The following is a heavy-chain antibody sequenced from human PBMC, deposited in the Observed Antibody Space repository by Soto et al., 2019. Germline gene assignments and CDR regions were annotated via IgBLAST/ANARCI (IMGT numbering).Heavy chain of an antibody. Sequence: QVQLQESGPGLVKPSETLSLTCTVSGGSISSYYWSWIRQPPGKGLEWIGYIYYSGSTNYNPSLKSRVTISVDTSKNQFSLKLSSVTAADTAVYYCARLKGYCSGGSCYDAFDIWGQGTMVTVSS. V-gene: IGHV4-59*08. CDR1: GGSISSYY. D-gene: IGHD2-15*01. CDR2: IYYSGST. CDR3: ARLKGYCSGGSCYDAFDI. J-gene: IGHJ3*02.